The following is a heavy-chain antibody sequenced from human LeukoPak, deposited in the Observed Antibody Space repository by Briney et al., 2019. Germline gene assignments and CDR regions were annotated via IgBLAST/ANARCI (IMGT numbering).Heavy chain of an antibody. Sequence: SQTLSLTCASSGDSVSSNSAAWYWIRQSPSRGLEWLGRTYYKSKWSYNYAISVKSRITINPDTSKNQFSLQLNSVTPDDTAVYYCARGKDYGDYYLDFWGQGTLVTVSS. CDR1: GDSVSSNSAA. CDR3: ARGKDYGDYYLDF. V-gene: IGHV6-1*01. D-gene: IGHD4/OR15-4a*01. J-gene: IGHJ4*02. CDR2: TYYKSKWSY.